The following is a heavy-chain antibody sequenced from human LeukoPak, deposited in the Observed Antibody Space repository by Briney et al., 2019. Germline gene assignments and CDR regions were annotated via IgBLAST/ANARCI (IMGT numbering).Heavy chain of an antibody. CDR1: GGSISSSIYY. Sequence: SETLSLTCIVSGGSISSSIYYWAWVRQPPGKGLEWIGTVFYNGATQYSPSLRSRVTISVDTSKNQFSLKLSSVTAADTAVYYCARHSSGWYIDYWGQGTLVTVSS. J-gene: IGHJ4*02. CDR3: ARHSSGWYIDY. D-gene: IGHD6-19*01. CDR2: VFYNGAT. V-gene: IGHV4-39*07.